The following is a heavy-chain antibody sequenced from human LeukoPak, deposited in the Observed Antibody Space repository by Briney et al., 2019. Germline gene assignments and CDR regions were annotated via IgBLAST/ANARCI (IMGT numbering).Heavy chain of an antibody. CDR2: IWYDGSNK. J-gene: IGHJ3*02. V-gene: IGHV3-33*08. CDR1: GFTFSSYG. Sequence: PGGSLRLSCAASGFTFSSYGMHWVRQAPGKGLEWVAVIWYDGSNKYYADSVKGRFTISRDNSKNTLYLQMNSLRAEDTAVYYCARDKSETMAPNDAFDIWGQGTMVTVSS. CDR3: ARDKSETMAPNDAFDI. D-gene: IGHD4/OR15-4a*01.